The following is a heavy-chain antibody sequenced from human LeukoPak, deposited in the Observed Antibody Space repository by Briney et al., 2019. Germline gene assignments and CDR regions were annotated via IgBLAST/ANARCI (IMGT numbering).Heavy chain of an antibody. CDR2: IWYDGSNK. CDR1: GFTFSSYG. J-gene: IGHJ4*02. CDR3: ARDCSSTSCYEGLDY. V-gene: IGHV3-33*01. D-gene: IGHD2-2*01. Sequence: GGSLRLSCAASGFTFSSYGMHWVRQAPGKGLEWVAVIWYDGSNKYYADSVKGRFTISRDNSKNTLYLQMNSLRAEDTAVYYWARDCSSTSCYEGLDYWGQGTLVTVSS.